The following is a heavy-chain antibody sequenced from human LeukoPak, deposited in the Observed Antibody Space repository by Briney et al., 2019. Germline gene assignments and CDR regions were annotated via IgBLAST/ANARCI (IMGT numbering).Heavy chain of an antibody. Sequence: SETLSLTCTVSGGSISSYYWSWFRQPPGKGLEWIGYIYTSGSTNYNPSLKSRVTISVDTSKNQFSLKLSSVTAADTAVYYCARAYYYDSSGYPNAFDIWGQGTMVTVSS. CDR3: ARAYYYDSSGYPNAFDI. J-gene: IGHJ3*02. CDR2: IYTSGST. V-gene: IGHV4-4*09. CDR1: GGSISSYY. D-gene: IGHD3-22*01.